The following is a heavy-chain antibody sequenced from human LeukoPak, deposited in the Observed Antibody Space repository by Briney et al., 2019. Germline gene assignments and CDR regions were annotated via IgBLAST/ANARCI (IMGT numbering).Heavy chain of an antibody. V-gene: IGHV4-59*12. CDR3: ARGRRTKTYFDY. CDR1: GGSISSYY. Sequence: SETLSLTCTVSGGSISSYYWSWIRQPPGKGLEWIGYIYYSGSTNYNPSLKSRVTISVDTSKNQFSLKLSSVTAADTAVYYCARGRRTKTYFDYWGQGTLVTVSS. J-gene: IGHJ4*02. CDR2: IYYSGST. D-gene: IGHD2-8*01.